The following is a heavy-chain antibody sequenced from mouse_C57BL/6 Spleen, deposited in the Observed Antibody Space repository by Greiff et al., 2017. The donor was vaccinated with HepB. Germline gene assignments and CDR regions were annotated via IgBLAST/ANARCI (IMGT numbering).Heavy chain of an antibody. CDR2: ISDGGSYT. CDR3: ARDRWDTLAY. CDR1: GFTFSSYA. Sequence: EVQLVESGGGLVKPGGSLKLSCAASGFTFSSYAMSWVRQTPEKRLEWVATISDGGSYTYYPDNVKGRFTISRDNAKNNLYLQMSHLKSEDTAMYYCARDRWDTLAYWGQGTLVTVSA. J-gene: IGHJ3*01. D-gene: IGHD3-3*01. V-gene: IGHV5-4*01.